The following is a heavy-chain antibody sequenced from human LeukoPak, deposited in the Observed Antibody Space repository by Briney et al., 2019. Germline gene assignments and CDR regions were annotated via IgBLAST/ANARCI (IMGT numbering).Heavy chain of an antibody. D-gene: IGHD3-10*01. J-gene: IGHJ3*02. CDR3: ARAHDPYYYGSGSYYKVGAFDI. V-gene: IGHV4-30-2*01. CDR2: IYHSGST. CDR1: GGSISSGGYS. Sequence: MPSETLSLTCAVSGGSISSGGYSWSWIRQPPGKGLEGIGYIYHSGSTYYHPSLKSRVTISVDRSKNPFSLKLSSVTAADTAVYYCARAHDPYYYGSGSYYKVGAFDIWGQGTMVTVSS.